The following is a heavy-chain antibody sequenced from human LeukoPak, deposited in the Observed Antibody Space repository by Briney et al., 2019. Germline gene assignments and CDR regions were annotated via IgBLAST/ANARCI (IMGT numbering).Heavy chain of an antibody. Sequence: PSETLSLTCAVSGGSISSTNWWSWVRQPPGKGLEWIGEIYRSGDTKYNPSLKSRVTISVDKSKNQFSLKVNFVTAADTAVYYCASPYCSGGYCYFDYWGQGTLVTVSS. CDR3: ASPYCSGGYCYFDY. V-gene: IGHV4-4*02. CDR2: IYRSGDT. CDR1: GGSISSTNW. J-gene: IGHJ4*02. D-gene: IGHD2-15*01.